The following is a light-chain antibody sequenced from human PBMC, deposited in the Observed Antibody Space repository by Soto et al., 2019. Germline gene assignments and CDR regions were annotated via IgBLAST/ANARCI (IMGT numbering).Light chain of an antibody. J-gene: IGKJ1*01. CDR2: GAS. CDR3: PQYNNWPWT. Sequence: EIVMTQSPATLSVSPGERATLSCRASQSVSSNLALYPQKPGQAPRLLIYGASTRATGIPARFSGSGSGTEFTLTISSLQSEDFAVYYCPQYNNWPWTFGQGTKVEIK. CDR1: QSVSSN. V-gene: IGKV3-15*01.